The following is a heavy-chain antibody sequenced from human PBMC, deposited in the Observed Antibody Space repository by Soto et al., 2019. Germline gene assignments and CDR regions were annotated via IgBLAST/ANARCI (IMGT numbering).Heavy chain of an antibody. CDR1: GGSFSGYY. D-gene: IGHD6-13*01. J-gene: IGHJ5*02. Sequence: SETLSLTCAVYGGSFSGYYWSWIRQPPGKGLEWIGEINHSGSTNYNPSLKSRVTISVDTSKNQSSLKLSSVTAADTAVYYCARGQGGIAAAGTRYNWFDPWGQGTLVTAPQ. CDR2: INHSGST. V-gene: IGHV4-34*01. CDR3: ARGQGGIAAAGTRYNWFDP.